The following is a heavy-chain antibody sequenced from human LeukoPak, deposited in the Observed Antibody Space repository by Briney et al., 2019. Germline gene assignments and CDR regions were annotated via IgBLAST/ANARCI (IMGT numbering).Heavy chain of an antibody. J-gene: IGHJ4*02. Sequence: PSETLSLTCTVSGGSFSSYYWSWIRQPPGKGLEWIGYIYYSGSTNYNPSLKSRVTISVDPFKNQFALNLSSVTAAATAVYYCARRGNTRASSDFDYWGQGTLVTVSS. CDR2: IYYSGST. CDR3: ARRGNTRASSDFDY. D-gene: IGHD6-6*01. CDR1: GGSFSSYY. V-gene: IGHV4-59*08.